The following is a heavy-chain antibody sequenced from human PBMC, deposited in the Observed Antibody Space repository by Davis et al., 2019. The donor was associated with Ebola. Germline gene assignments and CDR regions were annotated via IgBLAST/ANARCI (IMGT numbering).Heavy chain of an antibody. J-gene: IGHJ4*02. Sequence: GESLKISCAASGFTFSSYAMHWVRQAPGKGLEWVAVISYDGSNKYYADSVKGRFTISRDNSKNTLYLQMNSLRAEDTAVYYCAKLELLGLWGQGTLVTVSS. CDR3: AKLELLGL. V-gene: IGHV3-30*18. D-gene: IGHD1-7*01. CDR1: GFTFSSYA. CDR2: ISYDGSNK.